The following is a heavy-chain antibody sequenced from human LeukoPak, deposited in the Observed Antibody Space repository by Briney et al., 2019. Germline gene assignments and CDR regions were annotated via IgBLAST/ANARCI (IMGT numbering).Heavy chain of an antibody. Sequence: LSLTCTVSGGSISSHYWSWIRQPPGKGLEWVSYISSSGSTIYYADSVKGRFTISRDNAKNSLYLQMNSLRAEDTAVYYCARELIAARPPVDYYYYYMDVWGKGTTVTVSS. CDR3: ARELIAARPPVDYYYYYMDV. J-gene: IGHJ6*03. CDR2: ISSSGSTI. D-gene: IGHD6-6*01. CDR1: GGSISSHY. V-gene: IGHV3-11*01.